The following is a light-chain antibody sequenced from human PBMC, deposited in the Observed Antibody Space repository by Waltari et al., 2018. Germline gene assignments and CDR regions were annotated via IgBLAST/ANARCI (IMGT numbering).Light chain of an antibody. CDR2: DAS. CDR3: QHRSNWPLT. V-gene: IGKV3-11*01. CDR1: QSVSSY. Sequence: DILLTQSPATLSLSPGERATLSCRASQSVSSYLAWYQQKPGQAPRLLIYDASSRATGIPARFSGSGSGTDFTLTISSLEPEDFAVYYCQHRSNWPLTFGGGTKVEIK. J-gene: IGKJ4*01.